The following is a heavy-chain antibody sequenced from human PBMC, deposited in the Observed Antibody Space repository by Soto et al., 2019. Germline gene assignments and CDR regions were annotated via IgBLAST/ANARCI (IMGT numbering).Heavy chain of an antibody. CDR1: GFTFTSYA. CDR3: ARGRSSIAMSVELDY. Sequence: QVQLVESGGGVVQPGRSLRLSCAASGFTFTSYALHWVRQAPGKGLEWVAVISYDGSNKYFADSVKGRFTIARDKSKNTLYLQMNSLRPEDTAVYDCARGRSSIAMSVELDYWGQGTLVTVSS. V-gene: IGHV3-30-3*01. CDR2: ISYDGSNK. J-gene: IGHJ4*02. D-gene: IGHD6-6*01.